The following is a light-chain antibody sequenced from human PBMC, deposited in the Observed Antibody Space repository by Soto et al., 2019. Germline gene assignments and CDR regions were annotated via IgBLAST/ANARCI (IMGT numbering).Light chain of an antibody. J-gene: IGLJ2*01. Sequence: QSALTQPASVSGSPGQSITISCTGTSSDVGSYNLVSWYQQHPGKAPKLMIYEGSKRPSGVSNRFSGSKSGNTASLTISGLQAEDEADYYRCSYAGRDVVFGGGTKL. CDR2: EGS. CDR1: SSDVGSYNL. CDR3: CSYAGRDVV. V-gene: IGLV2-23*01.